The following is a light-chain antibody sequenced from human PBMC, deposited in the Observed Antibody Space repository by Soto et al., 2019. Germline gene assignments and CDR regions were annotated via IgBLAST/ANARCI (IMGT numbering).Light chain of an antibody. CDR2: DGS. Sequence: QSALTQPASVSGSPGQSITISCTGTSSDVGGYNYVSWYQQHPGKAPKLMIYDGSNRPSGVSNRFSGSKSGNTAPLTISGPQAEDEGDYYCSSNTSSSTVVFGGGTKLTVL. CDR1: SSDVGGYNY. V-gene: IGLV2-14*01. J-gene: IGLJ2*01. CDR3: SSNTSSSTVV.